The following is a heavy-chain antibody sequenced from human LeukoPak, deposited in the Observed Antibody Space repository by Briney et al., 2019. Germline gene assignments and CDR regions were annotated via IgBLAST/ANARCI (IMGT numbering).Heavy chain of an antibody. Sequence: GGSLRLSCAVSGVTSGFTFSSRWMHWVRQAPGKGLEWVSVTKNDGSSTNYADSVRARSTVSRDNAQNTAYLEMNSLRVKNTAIYYCHPLAYASKWGQGTLVTVSS. CDR1: GVTSGFTFSSRW. J-gene: IGHJ4*02. D-gene: IGHD2-8*01. CDR3: HPLAYASK. CDR2: TKNDGSST. V-gene: IGHV3-74*01.